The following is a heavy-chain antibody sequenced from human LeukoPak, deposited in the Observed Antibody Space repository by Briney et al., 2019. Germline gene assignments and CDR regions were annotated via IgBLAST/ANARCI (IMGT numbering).Heavy chain of an antibody. V-gene: IGHV4-4*07. CDR2: IFARGNT. CDR3: ASGGSGSYYNFDY. J-gene: IGHJ4*02. CDR1: GGSISNYY. Sequence: PSETLSLTCTVSGGSISNYYWTWIRQSADKGLEYIGRIFARGNTKYNPSLNPSLKSRVTMSTDTSENQVSLKLSSVTAADTAVYYCASGGSGSYYNFDYWGQGTLVTVSS. D-gene: IGHD3-10*01.